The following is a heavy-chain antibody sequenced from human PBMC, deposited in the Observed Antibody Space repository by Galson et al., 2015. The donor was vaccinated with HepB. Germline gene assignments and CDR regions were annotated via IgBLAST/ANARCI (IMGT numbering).Heavy chain of an antibody. CDR1: GFTFSGYW. CDR2: IKEDGGES. J-gene: IGHJ4*02. D-gene: IGHD6-19*01. V-gene: IGHV3-7*03. Sequence: SLRLSCAASGFTFSGYWMHWVRQAPGKGLEWVANIKEDGGESYFVGSVKGRFAISRDNAVNSVYPQMNSLRAEDTAMYYCARGRGWIFDYWGQGTQVTVSS. CDR3: ARGRGWIFDY.